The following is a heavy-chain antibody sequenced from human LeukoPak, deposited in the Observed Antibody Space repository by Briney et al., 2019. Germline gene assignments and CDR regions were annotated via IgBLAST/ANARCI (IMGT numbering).Heavy chain of an antibody. Sequence: GRSLRLSCAASVFTFDDYAMHWVRQAPGKGLEWVSGISLNSGSIGYAEAVKGRFTISRDNAKNSLYLQMNSLRAEDMALYYCAKSPMAAAGHNWFDPWGQGTLVTVSS. D-gene: IGHD6-13*01. CDR3: AKSPMAAAGHNWFDP. J-gene: IGHJ5*02. CDR2: ISLNSGSI. V-gene: IGHV3-9*03. CDR1: VFTFDDYA.